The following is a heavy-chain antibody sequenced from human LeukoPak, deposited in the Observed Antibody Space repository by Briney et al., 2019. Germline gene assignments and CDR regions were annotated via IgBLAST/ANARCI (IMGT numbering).Heavy chain of an antibody. CDR3: ARDLSPVVRASPMGY. CDR2: ITYDGYYK. J-gene: IGHJ4*02. V-gene: IGHV3-30*03. CDR1: GFPSTSYG. D-gene: IGHD3-10*01. Sequence: PGTSLRLSCAASGFPSTSYGMHWVRQAPGKGLEWVALITYDGYYKYYSDSVKGRFTIYSDTSKNTLYLQMNSLRAEDTAVYYCARDLSPVVRASPMGYWGQGTLVTVSS.